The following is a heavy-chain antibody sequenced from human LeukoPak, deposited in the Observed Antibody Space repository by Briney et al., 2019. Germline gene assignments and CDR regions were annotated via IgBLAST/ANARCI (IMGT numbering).Heavy chain of an antibody. CDR2: ISSSGSTI. V-gene: IGHV3-48*03. CDR1: GFTFSSYE. D-gene: IGHD2-8*02. J-gene: IGHJ4*02. CDR3: ARVVPGTGFFY. Sequence: TGGSLRLSCAASGFTFSSYEMNWVRQAPGKGLEWVSYISSSGSTIYYADSVKGRFTISRDNAKNSLYLQMNSLRAEDTAVYYCARVVPGTGFFYWGQGTLVTVSS.